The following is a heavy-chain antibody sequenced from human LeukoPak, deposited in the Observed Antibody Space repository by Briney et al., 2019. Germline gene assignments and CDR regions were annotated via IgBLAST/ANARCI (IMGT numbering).Heavy chain of an antibody. Sequence: PSQTLSLTCTVSGGSISSGGYYWSWIRQHPGKGLEWIGYIFYSGSTYYNPSLKSRVTISVDTSKNQFSLKLSSVTAADTAVYYCARDSPFRLADTAMVPPYYGMDVWGQGTTVTVSS. J-gene: IGHJ6*02. CDR2: IFYSGST. CDR1: GGSISSGGYY. D-gene: IGHD5-18*01. CDR3: ARDSPFRLADTAMVPPYYGMDV. V-gene: IGHV4-30-4*08.